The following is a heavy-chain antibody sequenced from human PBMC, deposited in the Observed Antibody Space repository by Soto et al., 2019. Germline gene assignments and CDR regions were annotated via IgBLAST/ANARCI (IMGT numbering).Heavy chain of an antibody. CDR1: GFTFINYA. J-gene: IGHJ4*02. V-gene: IGHV3-23*01. CDR2: SSGGGDTT. CDR3: AKDGCSSTTCYPLKYFDY. Sequence: GGSLRLSCAASGFTFINYAMSWVRQGPGKGLEWVSTSSGGGDTTYYADSVKGRFTISRDNSKNTLYLQMNSLRAEDTAVYYCAKDGCSSTTCYPLKYFDYWGQGTLVTVSS. D-gene: IGHD2-2*01.